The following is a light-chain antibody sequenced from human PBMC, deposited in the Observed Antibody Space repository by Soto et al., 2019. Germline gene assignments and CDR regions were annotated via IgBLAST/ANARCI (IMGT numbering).Light chain of an antibody. CDR3: LSKTISMTYV. CDR1: SSDVGYYYY. J-gene: IGLJ1*01. Sequence: QSVLTQPASVSGSPGQSITISCTGTSSDVGYYYYVSWYQQHPGKVPKLMIYEVSNRPPGISPRFSGSKSGNTATLTISGLQAEDEAEYYCLSKTISMTYVFGTGTKGTVL. CDR2: EVS. V-gene: IGLV2-14*01.